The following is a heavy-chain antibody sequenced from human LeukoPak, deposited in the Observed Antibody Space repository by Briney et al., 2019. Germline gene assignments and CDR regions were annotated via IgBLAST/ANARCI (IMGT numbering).Heavy chain of an antibody. J-gene: IGHJ3*02. CDR3: ARVFVEMATITGSGAFDI. Sequence: SQTLSLTCTVSGGSISSGDYYWSWIRQPPGEGLEWIGYIYYSGSTYYNPSLRSRVTISVDTSKNQFSLKLSSVTAADTAVYYCARVFVEMATITGSGAFDIWGQGTMVTASS. CDR1: GGSISSGDYY. V-gene: IGHV4-30-4*08. CDR2: IYYSGST. D-gene: IGHD5-24*01.